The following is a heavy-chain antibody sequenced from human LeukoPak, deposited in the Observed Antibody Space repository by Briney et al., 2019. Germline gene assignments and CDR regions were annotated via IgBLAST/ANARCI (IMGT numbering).Heavy chain of an antibody. Sequence: GGSLRLSCAASGFTFDDYAMHWVRQAPGKGLEWVSLISWDGGGTYYADTVKGRLTISRDNSKNSLYLQMNSLRAEDTAVYYCARDPRYSGYGSFDYWGQGTLVTVSS. CDR1: GFTFDDYA. CDR2: ISWDGGGT. J-gene: IGHJ4*02. D-gene: IGHD5-12*01. CDR3: ARDPRYSGYGSFDY. V-gene: IGHV3-43D*03.